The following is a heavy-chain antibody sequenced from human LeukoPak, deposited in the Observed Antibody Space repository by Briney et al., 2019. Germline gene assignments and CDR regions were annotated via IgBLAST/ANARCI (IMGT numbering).Heavy chain of an antibody. CDR3: ARERGGHYYDY. J-gene: IGHJ4*02. CDR2: INPSGGST. CDR1: GYTFTSYY. Sequence: ASVKVSCKASGYTFTSYYMHWVRQAPGQGLEWMGIINPSGGSTSYAQKFQGRVTMTRDTSTSTVYMELSSLRSEDTAVYYRARERGGHYYDYWGQGTLVTVSS. D-gene: IGHD3-16*01. V-gene: IGHV1-46*01.